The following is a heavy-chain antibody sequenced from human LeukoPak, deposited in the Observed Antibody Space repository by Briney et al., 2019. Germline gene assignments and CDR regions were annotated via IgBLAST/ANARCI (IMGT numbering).Heavy chain of an antibody. D-gene: IGHD5-18*01. J-gene: IGHJ4*02. V-gene: IGHV4-59*01. Sequence: ETLSLTCTVSGGSISSYYWSWIRQPPGKGLEWIGYIYYSGSTNYNPSLKSRVTISVDTSKNQFSLKLSSVTAADTAVYYCARALYSYGVGGYFDYWGQGTLVTVSS. CDR2: IYYSGST. CDR1: GGSISSYY. CDR3: ARALYSYGVGGYFDY.